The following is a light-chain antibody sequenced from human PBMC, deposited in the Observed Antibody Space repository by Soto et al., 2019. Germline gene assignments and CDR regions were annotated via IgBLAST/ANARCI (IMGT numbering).Light chain of an antibody. CDR2: GAS. Sequence: EIVMTQSPATLSVSPGESATLSCRASQSVRSNLAWYQQKPGQAPRLLIYGASTRATGIAARFSGSGSGTEFTLAISSLQSEDFAVYYCHQYNMWPPLIFGGGTKVEIK. CDR1: QSVRSN. CDR3: HQYNMWPPLI. J-gene: IGKJ4*01. V-gene: IGKV3-15*01.